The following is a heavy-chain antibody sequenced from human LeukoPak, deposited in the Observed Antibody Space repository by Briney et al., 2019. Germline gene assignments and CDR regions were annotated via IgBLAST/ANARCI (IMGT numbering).Heavy chain of an antibody. V-gene: IGHV1-3*01. J-gene: IGHJ3*02. CDR2: INAGNGNT. CDR1: GYTFTSYA. CDR3: AREGVGTMIVVVIRKGGAFDI. Sequence: ASVKVSCKASGYTFTSYAMHWVRQAPGQRLEWMGWINAGNGNTKYSQKFQGRVTITRDTSASTAYMELSSLRSEDTAVYYCAREGVGTMIVVVIRKGGAFDIWGQGTMVTVSS. D-gene: IGHD3-22*01.